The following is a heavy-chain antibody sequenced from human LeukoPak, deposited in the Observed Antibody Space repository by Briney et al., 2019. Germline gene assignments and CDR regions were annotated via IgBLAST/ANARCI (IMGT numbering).Heavy chain of an antibody. Sequence: GGSLRLSCAASGFTFSSYGMHWVRQAPGKGLEWVAVIWYDGSNKYYADSVKGRFTISRDNSKNTLYLQMNSLRAEDTAVYYCARDQFYYDTGGYFYEYWGQGTLVTVSS. D-gene: IGHD3-22*01. J-gene: IGHJ4*02. CDR3: ARDQFYYDTGGYFYEY. CDR1: GFTFSSYG. V-gene: IGHV3-33*01. CDR2: IWYDGSNK.